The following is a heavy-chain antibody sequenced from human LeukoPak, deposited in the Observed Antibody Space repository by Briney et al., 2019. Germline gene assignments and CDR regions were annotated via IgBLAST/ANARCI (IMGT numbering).Heavy chain of an antibody. CDR2: INPNSGGT. J-gene: IGHJ4*02. V-gene: IGHV1-2*02. D-gene: IGHD1-26*01. CDR1: GYTFTGYY. Sequence: ASVKVSCKASGYTFTGYYMHWVRQAPGQGLEWMGWINPNSGGTNYAQKFQGRVTMTRDTSISTAYMELSRLRSDDTAVYYCAREAGGATEFYFDYWGQGTLVTVSS. CDR3: AREAGGATEFYFDY.